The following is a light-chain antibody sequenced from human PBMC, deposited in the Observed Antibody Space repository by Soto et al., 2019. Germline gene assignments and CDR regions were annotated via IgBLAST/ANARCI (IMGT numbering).Light chain of an antibody. V-gene: IGLV2-23*01. J-gene: IGLJ2*01. CDR2: EDI. Sequence: QSALTQPASVSGSPGQSITISCTGTSSDVGRYKLVSWYQQHPGKAPKLMIYEDIERPSGVSNRFSASKSGNTASLTISGLQTEDAADYYCCSSAGGTSVVFGGGTKLTVL. CDR1: SSDVGRYKL. CDR3: CSSAGGTSVV.